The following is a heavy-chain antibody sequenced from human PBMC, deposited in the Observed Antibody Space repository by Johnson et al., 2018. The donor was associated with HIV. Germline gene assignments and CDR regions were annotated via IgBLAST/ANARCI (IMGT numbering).Heavy chain of an antibody. CDR1: GFKFKDYY. V-gene: IGHV3-11*04. J-gene: IGHJ3*02. CDR3: AREGRTGPDTFDI. CDR2: ISSSGGIR. Sequence: QVQLVESWGGLVKPGGSLRVSCAASGFKFKDYYMSWIRQAPGKGLEWISYISSSGGIRYYADSVKGRFTVSRDNAKNSLYLQMNGLRAEDTAVYYCAREGRTGPDTFDIWGQGTMLTVSS.